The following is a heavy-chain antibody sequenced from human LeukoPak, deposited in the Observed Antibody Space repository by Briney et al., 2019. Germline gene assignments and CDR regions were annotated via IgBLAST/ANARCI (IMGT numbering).Heavy chain of an antibody. V-gene: IGHV3-23*01. J-gene: IGHJ4*02. Sequence: GGSLRLSCAASGFTFSSYAMSWVRQAPGKGLEWVSAISGSGGSTYYADSVKGRFTISRDNSKNALYLQMNSLRAEDTAVYYCAKAGIVVVPAAIWVYFDYWGQGTLVIVSS. CDR2: ISGSGGST. CDR3: AKAGIVVVPAAIWVYFDY. CDR1: GFTFSSYA. D-gene: IGHD2-2*01.